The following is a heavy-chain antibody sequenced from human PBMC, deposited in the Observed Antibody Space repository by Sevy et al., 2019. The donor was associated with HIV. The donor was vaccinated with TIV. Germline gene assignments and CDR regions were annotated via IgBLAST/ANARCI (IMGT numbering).Heavy chain of an antibody. V-gene: IGHV3-30-3*01. CDR2: ISYDGSNK. D-gene: IGHD2-15*01. J-gene: IGHJ4*02. CDR1: VFTFSSYA. CDR3: ARTGVVVVAATPPAHFDY. Sequence: GGSLRLSCAASVFTFSSYAMHWVRQAPGKGLEWVAVISYDGSNKYYADSVKGRFTISRDNSKNTLYLQMNSLRAEDTAVYYCARTGVVVVAATPPAHFDYWGQGTLVTVSS.